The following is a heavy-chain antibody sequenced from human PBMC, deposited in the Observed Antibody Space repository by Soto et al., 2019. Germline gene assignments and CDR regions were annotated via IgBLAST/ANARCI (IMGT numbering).Heavy chain of an antibody. CDR2: INGDGGST. Sequence: GGSLRLSCAASGFIFGGYGMSWVRQAPGKGLEWVAAINGDGGSTYYADSVKGRFTISRDNSKNTLDLQMNSLRDEDTAVYYCAKVIQMATVRGYFDYWGHGTLVPVSS. J-gene: IGHJ4*01. CDR1: GFIFGGYG. V-gene: IGHV3-23*01. CDR3: AKVIQMATVRGYFDY. D-gene: IGHD4-4*01.